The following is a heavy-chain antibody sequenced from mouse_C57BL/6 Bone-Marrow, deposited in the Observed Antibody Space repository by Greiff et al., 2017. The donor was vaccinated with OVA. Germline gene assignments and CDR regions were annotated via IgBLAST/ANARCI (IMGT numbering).Heavy chain of an antibody. CDR1: GYTFTSYW. CDR3: AIRGRAY. V-gene: IGHV1-69*01. CDR2: IDPSDSYT. J-gene: IGHJ3*01. Sequence: VQLQQPGAELVMPGASVKLSCKASGYTFTSYWMHWVKQRPGQGLEWIGEIDPSDSYTNYNQKFKGKSTLTVDKSSSTAYMQLSSLTSEDSAVYYCAIRGRAYWGQGTLVTVSA. D-gene: IGHD1-1*01.